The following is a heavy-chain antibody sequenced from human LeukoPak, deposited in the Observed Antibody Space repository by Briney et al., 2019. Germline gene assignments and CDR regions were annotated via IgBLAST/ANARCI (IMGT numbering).Heavy chain of an antibody. CDR3: EKGRGYIVVVTGDYFDY. J-gene: IGHJ4*02. CDR2: ISGSGGST. V-gene: IGHV3-23*01. CDR1: GFTFSSYA. D-gene: IGHD2-21*02. Sequence: GGSLRLSCAASGFTFSSYAMSWVRQAPGKGLEWVSAISGSGGSTYYADSVKGRFTISRDNSKNTLYLQMNSLRAEDTAVSYCEKGRGYIVVVTGDYFDYWGQGTLVTVSS.